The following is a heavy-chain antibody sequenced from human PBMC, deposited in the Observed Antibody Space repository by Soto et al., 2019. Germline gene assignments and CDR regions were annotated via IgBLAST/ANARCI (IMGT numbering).Heavy chain of an antibody. D-gene: IGHD3-3*01. CDR3: ARHPPLQFCAFDI. J-gene: IGHJ3*02. CDR2: IYYSGST. CDR1: GGSISSSSYY. Sequence: QLQLQESGPGLVKPSETLSLTCTVSGGSISSSSYYWGWIRQPPGKGLEWIGSIYYSGSTYYNPSLKSRVTISVDTSKNQFSLKLSSVTAADTAVYYCARHPPLQFCAFDIWGQGTMVTVSS. V-gene: IGHV4-39*01.